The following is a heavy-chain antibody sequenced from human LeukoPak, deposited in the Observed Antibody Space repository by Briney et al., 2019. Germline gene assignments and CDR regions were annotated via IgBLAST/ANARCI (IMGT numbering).Heavy chain of an antibody. Sequence: GESLKISCKGSGYSFTTNWIGWVRQLPGKGLEWMGIIYPGDSDTRYSPSFQGQVTISADKSISTAYLQWSSLKASDTAMYYCARLSGSTSPKFITGSYYYYYGMDVWGQGTTVTVSS. CDR2: IYPGDSDT. CDR1: GYSFTTNW. V-gene: IGHV5-51*01. D-gene: IGHD1-20*01. J-gene: IGHJ6*02. CDR3: ARLSGSTSPKFITGSYYYYYGMDV.